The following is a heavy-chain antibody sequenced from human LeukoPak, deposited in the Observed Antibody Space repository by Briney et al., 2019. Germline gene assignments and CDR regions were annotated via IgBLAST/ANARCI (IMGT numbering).Heavy chain of an antibody. CDR1: GFTFSSYY. CDR2: LKQDGSEK. D-gene: IGHD3-10*01. Sequence: GGSLRFSCAASGFTFSSYYMSWVRQAPGKGLEWVANLKQDGSEKYYVDSVKGRFTISRDNAKNSLYLQMNSLRAEDTAVYYCARVYGDYYGSGSYYYYGMDVWGQGTTVTVSS. V-gene: IGHV3-7*01. J-gene: IGHJ6*02. CDR3: ARVYGDYYGSGSYYYYGMDV.